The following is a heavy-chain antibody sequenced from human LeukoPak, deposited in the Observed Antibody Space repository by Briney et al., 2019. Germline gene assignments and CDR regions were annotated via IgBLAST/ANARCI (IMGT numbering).Heavy chain of an antibody. CDR2: ISYDGSNK. CDR1: GFTFSSYA. V-gene: IGHV3-30*04. J-gene: IGHJ3*02. Sequence: HPGRSLRLSCAAPGFTFSSYAMHWVRQAPGKGLEWVAVISYDGSNKYYADSVKGRFTISRDNSKNTLYLQMNSLRAEDTAVYYCARERRQGWGPEQQLILHAFDIWGQGTMVNVSS. D-gene: IGHD6-13*01. CDR3: ARERRQGWGPEQQLILHAFDI.